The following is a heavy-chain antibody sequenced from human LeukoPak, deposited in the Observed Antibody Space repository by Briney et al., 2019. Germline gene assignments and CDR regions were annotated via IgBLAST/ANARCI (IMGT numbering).Heavy chain of an antibody. J-gene: IGHJ4*02. Sequence: SETLSLTCTVSGGSISSNNYYWGWIRQPPGKGLEWIGSIYFSGSTYYNPSLKSRVTISVDTSKNQFSLKLSSVTAADTAVYYCASLRPEGVAGTYWGQGTLVTVSS. CDR3: ASLRPEGVAGTY. CDR2: IYFSGST. CDR1: GGSISSNNYY. D-gene: IGHD6-19*01. V-gene: IGHV4-39*01.